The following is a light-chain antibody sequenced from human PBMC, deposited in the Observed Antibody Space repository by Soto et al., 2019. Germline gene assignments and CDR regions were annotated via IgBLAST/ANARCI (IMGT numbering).Light chain of an antibody. V-gene: IGLV7-46*01. CDR3: LLSYSGAGGGV. J-gene: IGLJ2*01. CDR1: TGPVTSGHY. CDR2: DTT. Sequence: QAVVTQEPSLTVSPGGPVTLTCGSRTGPVTSGHYPYWFQQKPGQAPRTLIYDTTYKHSWTPARFSGSLLGGKAALTLSGAQPEDEAEYDCLLSYSGAGGGVFGGGTKLTVL.